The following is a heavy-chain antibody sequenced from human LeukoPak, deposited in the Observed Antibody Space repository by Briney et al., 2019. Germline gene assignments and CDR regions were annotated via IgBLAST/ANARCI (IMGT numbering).Heavy chain of an antibody. J-gene: IGHJ6*03. CDR1: GYTFTSYD. Sequence: ASVKVSCKASGYTFTSYDINWVRQATGQGLEWMGWISAYNGNTNYAQKLQGRVTMTTDTSTSTAYMELRSLRSDDTAVYYCARGDPSYYYYMDVWGKGTTVTVSS. CDR3: ARGDPSYYYYMDV. CDR2: ISAYNGNT. V-gene: IGHV1-18*01.